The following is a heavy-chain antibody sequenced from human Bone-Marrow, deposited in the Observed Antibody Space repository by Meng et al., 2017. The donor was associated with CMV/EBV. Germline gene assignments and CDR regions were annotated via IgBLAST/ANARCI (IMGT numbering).Heavy chain of an antibody. CDR1: GYTFTSYY. J-gene: IGHJ5*02. CDR2: INPSGGST. D-gene: IGHD3-16*01. Sequence: ASVKVSCKASGYTFTSYYMHWVRQAPGQGLEWMGIINPSGGSTSYAQKFQGRVTMTRDTSTSTVYMELSRLRSDDTAVYYCARDERLRLGELDPWGQGTLVTVYS. V-gene: IGHV1-46*01. CDR3: ARDERLRLGELDP.